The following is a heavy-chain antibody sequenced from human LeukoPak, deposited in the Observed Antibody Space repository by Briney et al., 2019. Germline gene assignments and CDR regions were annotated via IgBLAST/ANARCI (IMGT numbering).Heavy chain of an antibody. CDR2: IYSAGST. V-gene: IGHV3-53*01. D-gene: IGHD1-26*01. CDR3: ARFFSGSFYFDY. CDR1: GFTVSSNY. J-gene: IGHJ4*02. Sequence: GGSLRLSCAASGFTVSSNYMSWVRQAPGKGLEWVSVIYSAGSTYYAESVKGRFTISRDNSKNTLYLQMNSLRAEDTAVYYCARFFSGSFYFDYWGQGTLVTVSS.